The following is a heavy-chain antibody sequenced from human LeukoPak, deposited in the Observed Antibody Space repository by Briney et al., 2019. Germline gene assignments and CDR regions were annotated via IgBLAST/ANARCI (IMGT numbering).Heavy chain of an antibody. D-gene: IGHD3-22*01. Sequence: GASVKVSCKASGGTFSSYAISWVRQAPGHGLEWMGGIIPIFGTANYAQKFQGRVTITADESTSTAYMELSSLRSEDTAVYYSASFSTRYYYDSSGYYYWDYWGQGTLVTVSS. J-gene: IGHJ4*02. V-gene: IGHV1-69*13. CDR3: ASFSTRYYYDSSGYYYWDY. CDR1: GGTFSSYA. CDR2: IIPIFGTA.